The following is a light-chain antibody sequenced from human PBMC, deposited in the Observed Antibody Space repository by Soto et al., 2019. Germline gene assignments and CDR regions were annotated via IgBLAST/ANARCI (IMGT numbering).Light chain of an antibody. J-gene: IGKJ4*01. CDR2: GAS. Sequence: EIVLTQSPGTLSLSPGERATLSCRASQSVSSTYLAWYQHKPGQAPRLLIYGASSRATGIPDRFSGSGSGSDFTLTISSLQPEDIATYYCQQYDNLRITFGGGTKVEIK. CDR1: QSVSSTY. V-gene: IGKV3-20*01. CDR3: QQYDNLRIT.